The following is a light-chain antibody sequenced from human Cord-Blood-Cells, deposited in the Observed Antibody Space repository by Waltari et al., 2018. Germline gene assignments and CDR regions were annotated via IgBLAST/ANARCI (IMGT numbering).Light chain of an antibody. Sequence: SYELPQPPSVSVSPGQTASITCSGEKLGDNYACWYQQKPGQSPVLVIYQVSKRPSGIPERFSGSNSGNTATLTISGTQAMDEADYYCQAWDSSTAVFGGGTKLTVL. CDR2: QVS. J-gene: IGLJ3*02. V-gene: IGLV3-1*01. CDR3: QAWDSSTAV. CDR1: KLGDNY.